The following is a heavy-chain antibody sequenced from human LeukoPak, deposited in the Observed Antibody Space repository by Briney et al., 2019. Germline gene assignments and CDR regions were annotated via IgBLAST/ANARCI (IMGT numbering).Heavy chain of an antibody. Sequence: PGGSLRLSCAASGFTFSSYEMNWVRQAPGKGLEWVSSISSSSYIYYADSVKGRFTISRDNAKNSLYLQMNSLRAEDTAVYYCARGGQNLLLWFGESDYYYMDVWGKGTTVTISS. CDR2: ISSSSYI. J-gene: IGHJ6*03. D-gene: IGHD3-10*01. V-gene: IGHV3-21*01. CDR3: ARGGQNLLLWFGESDYYYMDV. CDR1: GFTFSSYE.